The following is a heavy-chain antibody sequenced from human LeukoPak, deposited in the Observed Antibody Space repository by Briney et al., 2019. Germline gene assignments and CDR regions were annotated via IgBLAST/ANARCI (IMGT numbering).Heavy chain of an antibody. Sequence: SETLSLTCTVSGGSISSYYWSWLRQPAGKGLEWIGRIYTSGSTNYNPSLKSRVTMSVDTSKNQFSLKLSSVTAADTAVYYCAREGVGYSSSWYDDYFDYWGQGTLVTVSS. D-gene: IGHD6-13*01. CDR2: IYTSGST. J-gene: IGHJ4*02. V-gene: IGHV4-4*07. CDR1: GGSISSYY. CDR3: AREGVGYSSSWYDDYFDY.